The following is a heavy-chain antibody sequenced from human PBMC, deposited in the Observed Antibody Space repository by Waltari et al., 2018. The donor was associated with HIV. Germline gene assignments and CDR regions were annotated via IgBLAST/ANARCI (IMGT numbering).Heavy chain of an antibody. Sequence: QVQLVQSGAVVKKPGASVKVSCKTSGYTFSDNSIHWMRQAPGQGPEWMGWIKPTSGSTTNAQRFQDMVTLTRDTHISTVFMDLSRLASDDTAVYYCARVPQGRLGELSTYYFDYWGQGSLVIVSS. CDR3: ARVPQGRLGELSTYYFDY. J-gene: IGHJ4*02. CDR2: IKPTSGST. V-gene: IGHV1-2*02. D-gene: IGHD3-16*01. CDR1: GYTFSDNS.